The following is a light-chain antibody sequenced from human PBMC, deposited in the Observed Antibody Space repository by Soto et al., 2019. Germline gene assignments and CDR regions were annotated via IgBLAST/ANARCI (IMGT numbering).Light chain of an antibody. CDR2: DAS. Sequence: DIQMTHSPSTLSASVGDRVTITCRASQSISSWLAWYQQKPGKAPKLLIYDASTLQSGVPSRFSGSGSGTEFTLTISSLQPDDFATYYCQQYDIYSRTFGQGTKVEIK. J-gene: IGKJ1*01. CDR3: QQYDIYSRT. CDR1: QSISSW. V-gene: IGKV1-5*01.